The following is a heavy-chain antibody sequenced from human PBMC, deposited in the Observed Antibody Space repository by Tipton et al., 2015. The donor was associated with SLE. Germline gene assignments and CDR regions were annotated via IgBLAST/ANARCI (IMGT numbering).Heavy chain of an antibody. D-gene: IGHD1-26*01. CDR3: ARHAVGARYNWFDP. V-gene: IGHV4-59*11. J-gene: IGHJ5*02. CDR2: IYYSGRT. Sequence: TLSLTCTVSGGSISSHYWSWIRQPPGKGLEWIGYIYYSGRTNYNPSLKSRVTISVDTSKNQFSLKVSSVTAADTAVYYCARHAVGARYNWFDPWGQGTLVTVSS. CDR1: GGSISSHY.